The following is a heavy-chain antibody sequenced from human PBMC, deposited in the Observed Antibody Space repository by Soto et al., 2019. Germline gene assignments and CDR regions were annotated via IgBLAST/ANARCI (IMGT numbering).Heavy chain of an antibody. D-gene: IGHD5-18*01. J-gene: IGHJ4*02. Sequence: QVQLVESGGGVVHPGRSLRLSCVASGIDLENYGIHWVRQPPGGGREGGAVISSDGTTKSYLDSVRGRFTISRDNSRSTVFLQMNSLRREDTAMYYCVKDGGGVRYNYNIRGDSWGQGTQVTVSS. CDR1: GIDLENYG. CDR2: ISSDGTTK. CDR3: VKDGGGVRYNYNIRGDS. V-gene: IGHV3-30*18.